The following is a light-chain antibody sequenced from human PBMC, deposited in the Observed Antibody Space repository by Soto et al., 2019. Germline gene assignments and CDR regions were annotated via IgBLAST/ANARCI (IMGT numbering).Light chain of an antibody. V-gene: IGKV3-15*01. Sequence: EIVMTQSPATLSVSPGERATLSCRASQSVNSNLAWYQQKPGQSPRLVIYGASTRATGVPARFSGSGSGTEFTLTISSLQSEDFAVYYCQQYNNWPLTFGGGTRVEIK. CDR1: QSVNSN. J-gene: IGKJ4*01. CDR3: QQYNNWPLT. CDR2: GAS.